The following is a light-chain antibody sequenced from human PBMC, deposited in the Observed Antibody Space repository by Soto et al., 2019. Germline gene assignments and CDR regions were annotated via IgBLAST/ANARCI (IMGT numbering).Light chain of an antibody. Sequence: QSVRTQPASGSGAPGQSITISCTGNSSDVGSYNLVSWYQQHPGKAPKLMIYEGSKRPSGVSNRFSGSKSGNTASLTISGLQAEDEADYYCCSYAGSSTSPYVFGTGTKVTVL. CDR2: EGS. V-gene: IGLV2-23*01. J-gene: IGLJ1*01. CDR1: SSDVGSYNL. CDR3: CSYAGSSTSPYV.